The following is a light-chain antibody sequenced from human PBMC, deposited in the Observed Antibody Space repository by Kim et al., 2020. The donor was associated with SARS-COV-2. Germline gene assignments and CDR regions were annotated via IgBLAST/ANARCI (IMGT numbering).Light chain of an antibody. Sequence: EIVLTQSPDTLSLSPGESATLSCRASQGVSATALTWYQQKPGQAPRLLIYGTSKRASGVPDRFSGSGYQTDFTLTISRLEPEDFAVYYCQQYGRSPPYSFGQGTKLEI. V-gene: IGKV3-20*01. CDR2: GTS. J-gene: IGKJ2*01. CDR1: QGVSATA. CDR3: QQYGRSPPYS.